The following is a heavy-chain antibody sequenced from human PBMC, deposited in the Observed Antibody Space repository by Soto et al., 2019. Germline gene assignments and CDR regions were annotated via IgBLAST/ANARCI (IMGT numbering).Heavy chain of an antibody. CDR1: GYNFAGYW. J-gene: IGHJ4*02. Sequence: GETLKISCKGSGYNFAGYWIAWVRQMPGKGLELMGIIYPSDSDTRYRPSFQGQVTISADKSISSAYLQWSSLRASDAAMYYCARGGVSTRTFDYWGQGTPVTVSS. V-gene: IGHV5-51*01. CDR2: IYPSDSDT. D-gene: IGHD3-3*01. CDR3: ARGGVSTRTFDY.